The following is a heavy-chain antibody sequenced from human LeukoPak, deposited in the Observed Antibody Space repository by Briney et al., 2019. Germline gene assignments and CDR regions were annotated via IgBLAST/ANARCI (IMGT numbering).Heavy chain of an antibody. CDR2: IHYSGTT. J-gene: IGHJ4*02. V-gene: IGHV4-39*01. D-gene: IGHD6-19*01. CDR3: ARHSYRSGWSPIDY. CDR1: GGSISSTNYH. Sequence: SETLSLTCTVSGGSISSTNYHWGWIRQPPGKGLEWIGSIHYSGTTYYNPSLKSRVTISVDTSKSQFSLKLSSVTAADTAVYYCARHSYRSGWSPIDYWGQGTLVTVSS.